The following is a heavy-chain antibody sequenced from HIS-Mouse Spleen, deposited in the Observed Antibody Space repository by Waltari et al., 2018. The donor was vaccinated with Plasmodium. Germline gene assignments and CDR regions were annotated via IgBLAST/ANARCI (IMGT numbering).Heavy chain of an antibody. Sequence: QVQLQESGPGLVKPSETLSLTCTVSGYSISSGYYWGWIRQPPGKGLEWIGSIYHSGSTDYTPSLKIRVTISVDTSNDQFSLKLRSVTAADTAVYYCARVDYGSGDYYYYYGMDVWGQGTTVTVSS. CDR1: GYSISSGYY. CDR2: IYHSGST. D-gene: IGHD3-10*01. J-gene: IGHJ6*02. V-gene: IGHV4-38-2*02. CDR3: ARVDYGSGDYYYYYGMDV.